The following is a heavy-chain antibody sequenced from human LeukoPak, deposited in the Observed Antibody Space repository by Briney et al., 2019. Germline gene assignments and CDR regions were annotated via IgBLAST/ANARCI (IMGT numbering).Heavy chain of an antibody. CDR2: ISSSSSTI. CDR1: GFTFSSYS. Sequence: GGSLRLSCAASGFTFSSYSMNWVRQAPGKGLEWVSYISSSSSTIYYADSVKGRFTISRDNAKNSLYLQMNSLRDEDTAVYYCARAPRNYDFWSGYPDYWGQGTLVTVSS. J-gene: IGHJ4*02. CDR3: ARAPRNYDFWSGYPDY. V-gene: IGHV3-48*02. D-gene: IGHD3-3*01.